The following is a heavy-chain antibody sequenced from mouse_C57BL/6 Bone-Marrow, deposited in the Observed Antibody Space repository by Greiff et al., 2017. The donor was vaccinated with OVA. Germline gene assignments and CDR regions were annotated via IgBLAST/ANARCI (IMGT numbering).Heavy chain of an antibody. CDR2: WNNDNY. Sequence: QVTLKECGPGILQPSQTLSLACTFSGISLSTSGMGLSWLRKPSGKALEWLASIWNNDNYYNPSLKSRLTISKETSNYQVFLKLTTVDTADSATYYVAPAYYSNPNYYYAMDYWGQGTSVTVSS. CDR1: ISLSTSGMGL. CDR3: PAYYSNPNYYYAMDY. V-gene: IGHV8-2*01. D-gene: IGHD2-5*01. J-gene: IGHJ4*01.